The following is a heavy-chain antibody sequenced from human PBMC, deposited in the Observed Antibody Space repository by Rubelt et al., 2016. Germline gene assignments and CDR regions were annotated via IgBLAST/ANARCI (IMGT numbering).Heavy chain of an antibody. J-gene: IGHJ4*02. CDR3: AAGMDPDH. D-gene: IGHD3-10*01. CDR2: INQDGSHK. Sequence: EVQVVESGGGLVQPGGSLRLSCAMSGFTSSRYWMTWIRQAPGKGLEWLASINQDGSHKYYVDSVKGRFTISRDNAKNSLSLQMNSLRAGDTAVYYGAAGMDPDHWGQGTLVTVSS. CDR1: GFTSSRYW. V-gene: IGHV3-7*01.